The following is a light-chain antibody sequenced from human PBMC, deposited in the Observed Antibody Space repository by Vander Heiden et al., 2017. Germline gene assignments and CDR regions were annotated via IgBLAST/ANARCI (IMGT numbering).Light chain of an antibody. CDR2: WAS. CDR1: QSVLYSSNNKNY. J-gene: IGKJ4*01. V-gene: IGKV4-1*01. CDR3: QQYYSTPPT. Sequence: DIVMTQSPDSLAVSLGERATINCKSSQSVLYSSNNKNYLAWYQQKPGQPPKLLIYWASTRESGVPDRFSGSGSGTDFTHTISSLQAEDVAVYYCQQYYSTPPTFGGGTKVEIK.